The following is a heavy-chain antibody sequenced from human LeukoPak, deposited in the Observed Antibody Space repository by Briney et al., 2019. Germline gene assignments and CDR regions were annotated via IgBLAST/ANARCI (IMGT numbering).Heavy chain of an antibody. CDR2: ISAYNGNT. J-gene: IGHJ4*02. D-gene: IGHD2-2*01. Sequence: ASVKVSCKASGYTFTSYVISWVRQAPGQGLEWMGWISAYNGNTNYAQELQGRVTMTTDTSTSTAYMELRSLRSDDTAVYYCARRLDCSSTSCYDPFYQLYYFDYWGQGTLVTVSS. CDR3: ARRLDCSSTSCYDPFYQLYYFDY. CDR1: GYTFTSYV. V-gene: IGHV1-18*01.